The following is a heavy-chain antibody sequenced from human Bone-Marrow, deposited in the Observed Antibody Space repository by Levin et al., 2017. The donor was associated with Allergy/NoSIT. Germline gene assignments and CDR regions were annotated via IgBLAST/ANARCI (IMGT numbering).Heavy chain of an antibody. CDR2: VNCNSGDT. Sequence: ASVKVSCKAAGYTFTDHYMHWVRQAPGQGLEWMGWVNCNSGDTHYAQKFQDRVTMTRDTSITTAYIEVSSLRFDDTALYFCARNDYGDYVQNFDYWGQGTLVTVSS. CDR3: ARNDYGDYVQNFDY. V-gene: IGHV1-2*02. D-gene: IGHD4-17*01. J-gene: IGHJ4*02. CDR1: GYTFTDHY.